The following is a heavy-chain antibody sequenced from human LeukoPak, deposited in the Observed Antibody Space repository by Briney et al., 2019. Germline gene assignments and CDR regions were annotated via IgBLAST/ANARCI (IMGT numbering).Heavy chain of an antibody. V-gene: IGHV1-24*01. D-gene: IGHD3-22*01. CDR1: GYTLTELS. CDR3: ARDTLLYYYDSSGYLGPSDY. CDR2: FDPEDGET. J-gene: IGHJ4*02. Sequence: ASVKVSCKVSGYTLTELSMHWVRQAPGKGLEWMGGFDPEDGETIYAQKFQGRVTMTEDTSTDTAYMELSSLRSDDTAVYYCARDTLLYYYDSSGYLGPSDYWGQGTLVTVSS.